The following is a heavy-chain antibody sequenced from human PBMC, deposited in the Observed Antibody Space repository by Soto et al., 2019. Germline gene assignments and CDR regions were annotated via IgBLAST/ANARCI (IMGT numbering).Heavy chain of an antibody. V-gene: IGHV4-39*01. Sequence: QLQLQESGPGLVKASETLPLTCTVSGGSISSSSYYWGWIRQPPGKGLEWIGSIYYSGSTSYNPSLKSRLTISRDTSKNQFSLKLSSVTAADTAVYYCARIGSDWSFDYWGQGTLVTVSS. D-gene: IGHD6-19*01. J-gene: IGHJ4*02. CDR3: ARIGSDWSFDY. CDR1: GGSISSSSYY. CDR2: IYYSGST.